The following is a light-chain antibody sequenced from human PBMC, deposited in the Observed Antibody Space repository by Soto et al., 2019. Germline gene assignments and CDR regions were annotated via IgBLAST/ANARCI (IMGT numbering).Light chain of an antibody. J-gene: IGLJ1*01. CDR2: GNS. Sequence: QSVLTQPPSVSGAPGQRVTISCTGSSSNIGAGYDVHWYQQLPGTAPKLLIYGNSNRPSGVPDRFSGSKSGTSASLAITGLQAEAEADYYCQSYDSSLSASVFGFGTKVTVL. CDR1: SSNIGAGYD. V-gene: IGLV1-40*01. CDR3: QSYDSSLSASV.